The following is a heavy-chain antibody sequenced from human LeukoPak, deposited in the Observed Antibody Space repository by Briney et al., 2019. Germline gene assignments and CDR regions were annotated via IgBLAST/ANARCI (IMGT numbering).Heavy chain of an antibody. D-gene: IGHD4-23*01. CDR1: GGTFSSYA. J-gene: IGHJ3*02. Sequence: ASVKVSCKASGGTFSSYAISWVRQAPGQGLEWMGGIIPIFGTANYAQKFQGRVTITADESTSTAYMELRSLRSDDTAVYYCASAGIDRWELLTHAFDIWGQGTMVTVSS. CDR2: IIPIFGTA. V-gene: IGHV1-69*13. CDR3: ASAGIDRWELLTHAFDI.